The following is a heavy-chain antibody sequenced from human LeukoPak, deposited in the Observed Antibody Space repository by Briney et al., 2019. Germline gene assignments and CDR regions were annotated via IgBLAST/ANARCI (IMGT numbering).Heavy chain of an antibody. D-gene: IGHD3-22*01. Sequence: GESLMISCKGSGYSFTSYWIGWVRQMPGKGLEWMGIIYPGDSDTRYSPSFQGQVTISADKSISTAYLQWSSLKASDTAMYYCARLFTYYYDSSGYSHDAFDIWGQGTMVTVSS. V-gene: IGHV5-51*01. CDR2: IYPGDSDT. J-gene: IGHJ3*02. CDR1: GYSFTSYW. CDR3: ARLFTYYYDSSGYSHDAFDI.